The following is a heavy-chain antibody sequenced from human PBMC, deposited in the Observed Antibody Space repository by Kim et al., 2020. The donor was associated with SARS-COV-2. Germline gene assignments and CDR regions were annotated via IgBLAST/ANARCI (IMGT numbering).Heavy chain of an antibody. J-gene: IGHJ5*02. CDR1: GYTFTIHYA. Sequence: ASVKVSCKASGYTFTIHYAMHWVRQAPGQRLEWMGWINAGNGITKYSQKFQGRVTITRDTSATTAYMELNSLVSEDTAVYYCARATYAGWFDPWGQGTLVTVSS. D-gene: IGHD3-16*01. CDR3: ARATYAGWFDP. V-gene: IGHV1-3*01. CDR2: INAGNGIT.